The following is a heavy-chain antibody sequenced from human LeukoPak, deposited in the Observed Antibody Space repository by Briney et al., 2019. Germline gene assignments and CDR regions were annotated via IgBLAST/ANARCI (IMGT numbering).Heavy chain of an antibody. V-gene: IGHV3-21*01. D-gene: IGHD2-21*02. J-gene: IGHJ4*02. CDR2: ISSSTSNI. Sequence: SGRSLRLSCVASGFTFSSYGMSWVRQAPGKGLEWVSSISSSTSNIYYAGSVKGRFTISRDNAKNSLYLQMNSLRAEDTAVYYCARNDFDFDYWGQGTLVTVSS. CDR1: GFTFSSYG. CDR3: ARNDFDFDY.